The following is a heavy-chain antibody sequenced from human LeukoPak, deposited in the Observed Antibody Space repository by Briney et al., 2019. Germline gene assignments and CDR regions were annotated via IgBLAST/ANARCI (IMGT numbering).Heavy chain of an antibody. Sequence: ASVKVPCKASGYTFTNYGVSWVRQAPGQGLEWMGWISAYNGNTNYAQKLQGRVTMTTDTSTSTAYMELRSLRSDDTAVYYCARGLSMDWFDPWGQGTLVTVSS. CDR1: GYTFTNYG. J-gene: IGHJ5*02. CDR3: ARGLSMDWFDP. V-gene: IGHV1-18*01. CDR2: ISAYNGNT. D-gene: IGHD2-2*03.